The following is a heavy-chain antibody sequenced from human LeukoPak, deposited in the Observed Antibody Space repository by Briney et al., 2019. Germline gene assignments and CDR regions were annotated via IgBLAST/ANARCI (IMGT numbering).Heavy chain of an antibody. J-gene: IGHJ4*02. D-gene: IGHD3-3*01. CDR3: ARFGGYYDFDY. Sequence: PGGSLRLSCAASGFTFSSYWMSWVRQAPGKGLEWVSSISSSSSYIYYADSVKGRFTISRDNAKNSLYLQMNSLRAEDTAVYYCARFGGYYDFDYWGQGTLVTVSS. V-gene: IGHV3-21*01. CDR1: GFTFSSYW. CDR2: ISSSSSYI.